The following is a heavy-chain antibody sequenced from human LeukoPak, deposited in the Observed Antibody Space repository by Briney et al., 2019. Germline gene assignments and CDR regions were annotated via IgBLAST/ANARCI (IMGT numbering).Heavy chain of an antibody. J-gene: IGHJ4*02. Sequence: PSETLSLTCTVSGGPISSYYWSWIRQPPGKGLEWIGYIYYSGSSNYNPSLKSRVTISVDTSKNQFSLRLSSVTAADTAVYYCARVTGYMIEDYFDYWGQGTLVTVSS. CDR2: IYYSGSS. D-gene: IGHD3-22*01. V-gene: IGHV4-59*01. CDR1: GGPISSYY. CDR3: ARVTGYMIEDYFDY.